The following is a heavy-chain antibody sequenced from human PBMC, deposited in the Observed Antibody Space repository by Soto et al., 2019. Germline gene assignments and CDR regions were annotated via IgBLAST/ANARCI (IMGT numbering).Heavy chain of an antibody. CDR2: ISGSGDST. CDR1: GFTFSNCA. J-gene: IGHJ4*02. Sequence: EAQLLESGGGLVQPGGSLGLSCAASGFTFSNCAMNWVRQAPGEGLEWVSGISGSGDSTYYADSVKGRFTISRDNSKNRLYLQMNNLRADDTALYYCAKSHHSWSLRSDYWVQGTLVTVSS. CDR3: AKSHHSWSLRSDY. V-gene: IGHV3-23*01. D-gene: IGHD3-10*01.